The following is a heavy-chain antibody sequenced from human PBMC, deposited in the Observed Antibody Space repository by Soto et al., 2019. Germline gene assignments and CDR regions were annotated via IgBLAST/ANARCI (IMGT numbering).Heavy chain of an antibody. D-gene: IGHD5-12*01. CDR3: ARVGGYSGYDWWLYYYYGMDV. CDR1: GGSVSSYY. CDR2: IYYSGST. Sequence: PSGTLSLTXTVSGGSVSSYYRSWVRQPPGKGLEWIGYIYYSGSTNYNPSLKSRVTISVDTSKNQFSLKLSSVTAADTAVYYCARVGGYSGYDWWLYYYYGMDVWGQGTTVTVS. V-gene: IGHV4-59*02. J-gene: IGHJ6*02.